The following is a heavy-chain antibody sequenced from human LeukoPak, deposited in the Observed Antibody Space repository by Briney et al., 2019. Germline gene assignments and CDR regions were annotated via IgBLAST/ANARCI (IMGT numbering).Heavy chain of an antibody. Sequence: SVKVSCKASGGTFSSYAISWVRQAPGQGLEWMGRIIPIFGTANYARKFQGRVTITTDESTSTAYMELSSLRSEDTAVYYCARDLYDSSGYPFDYWGQGTLVTVSS. CDR3: ARDLYDSSGYPFDY. CDR1: GGTFSSYA. D-gene: IGHD3-22*01. V-gene: IGHV1-69*05. J-gene: IGHJ4*02. CDR2: IIPIFGTA.